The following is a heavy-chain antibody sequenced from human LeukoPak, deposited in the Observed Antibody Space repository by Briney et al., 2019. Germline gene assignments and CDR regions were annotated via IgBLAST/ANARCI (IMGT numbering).Heavy chain of an antibody. CDR2: IYSGGST. D-gene: IGHD4/OR15-4a*01. Sequence: GGSLRLSCAASGFTFSSYAMSWVRQAPGKGLEWVSVIYSGGSTYYADSVKGRFTISRDNSKNTLYLQMNSLRAEDTAVYYCARAGPSRLWTHFDYWGQGTLVTVSS. V-gene: IGHV3-66*01. CDR3: ARAGPSRLWTHFDY. J-gene: IGHJ4*02. CDR1: GFTFSSYA.